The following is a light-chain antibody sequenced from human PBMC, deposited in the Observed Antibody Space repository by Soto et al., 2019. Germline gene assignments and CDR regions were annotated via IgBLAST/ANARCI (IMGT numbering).Light chain of an antibody. CDR2: DVS. CDR1: SSDVGGYSY. Sequence: QSVLTQPASVSGSPGQSITISCTGTSSDVGGYSYVSWYQQHPGKAHKLMIYDVSNRPSGVSNRFSGSKSGNTASLTISGLQAEDEADYYCSSYTSSSTVVFGGGTKLTVL. V-gene: IGLV2-14*01. J-gene: IGLJ2*01. CDR3: SSYTSSSTVV.